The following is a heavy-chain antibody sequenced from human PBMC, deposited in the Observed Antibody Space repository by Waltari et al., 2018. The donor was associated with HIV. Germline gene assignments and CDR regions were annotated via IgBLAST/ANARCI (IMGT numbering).Heavy chain of an antibody. J-gene: IGHJ4*02. D-gene: IGHD3-22*01. CDR3: ARGRPYYDSSGYYIHLDY. V-gene: IGHV1-69*06. CDR1: GGTFSSYA. CDR2: IIPIFGTA. Sequence: QVQLVQSGAEVKKPGSSVKVSCKASGGTFSSYAISWVRQAPGQGLEWMGGIIPIFGTANYAQKFQGRVTITADKSTSTAYMELSSLRSEDTAVYYCARGRPYYDSSGYYIHLDYWGQGTLVTVSS.